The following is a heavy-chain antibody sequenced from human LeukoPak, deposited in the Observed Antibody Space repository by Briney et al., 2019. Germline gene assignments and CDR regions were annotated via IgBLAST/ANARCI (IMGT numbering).Heavy chain of an antibody. CDR2: INHSGST. CDR3: ARSKTIFGVATDY. Sequence: PSETLSLTCAVYGGSFSGYYWSWIRQPPGKGLEWIGEINHSGSTNYNPSLKSRVTISVDTSKNQFSLKLSSVTAADTAVYYCARSKTIFGVATDYWGQGTLVTVSS. CDR1: GGSFSGYY. V-gene: IGHV4-34*01. D-gene: IGHD3-3*01. J-gene: IGHJ4*02.